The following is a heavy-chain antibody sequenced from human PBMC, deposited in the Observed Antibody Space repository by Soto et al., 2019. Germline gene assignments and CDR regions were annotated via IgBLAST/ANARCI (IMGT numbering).Heavy chain of an antibody. Sequence: QITLKESGPTLVKPTQTLTLTCTFSGFSLSTGGMAVGWIRQPPGKALEWFALIYWDDNKLYRPYLKSRLTITKDTSKNQVVLRMTNMDPADTATYYCAHRRNFGEFDSWGPGTLVTVSS. CDR1: GFSLSTGGMA. CDR3: AHRRNFGEFDS. J-gene: IGHJ5*01. V-gene: IGHV2-5*02. D-gene: IGHD3-16*01. CDR2: IYWDDNK.